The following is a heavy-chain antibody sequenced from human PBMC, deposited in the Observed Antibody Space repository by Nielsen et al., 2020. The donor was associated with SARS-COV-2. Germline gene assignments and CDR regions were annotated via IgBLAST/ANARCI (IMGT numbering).Heavy chain of an antibody. D-gene: IGHD6-6*01. CDR3: ARSYIVGSSSSSFDS. J-gene: IGHJ4*02. CDR2: IYKSGTT. Sequence: GSLRLSCTVFGDSVTSGSYYWTWIRQPPGKGLEWIGHIYKSGTTNYNPSVKSRGTISVDMSKNHYSLKLTSVTAADTAVYYCARSYIVGSSSSSFDSWGQGTLVTVSS. CDR1: GDSVTSGSYY. V-gene: IGHV4-61*03.